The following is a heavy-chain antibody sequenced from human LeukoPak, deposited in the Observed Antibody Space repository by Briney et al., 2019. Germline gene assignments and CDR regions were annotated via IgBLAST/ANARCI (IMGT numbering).Heavy chain of an antibody. Sequence: PSETLSLTCTVSGGSISSYCWSWIRQPPGKGLEWIGYIYYSGSTNYNPSLKSRVTVSVDTSKNQFSLKLSSVTAADTAVYYCARATVWFGEFLIPGYFDYWGQGTLVTVSS. CDR2: IYYSGST. D-gene: IGHD3-10*01. J-gene: IGHJ4*02. V-gene: IGHV4-59*01. CDR1: GGSISSYC. CDR3: ARATVWFGEFLIPGYFDY.